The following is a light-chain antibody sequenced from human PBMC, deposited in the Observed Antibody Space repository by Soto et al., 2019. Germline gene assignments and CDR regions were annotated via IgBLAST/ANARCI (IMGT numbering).Light chain of an antibody. CDR2: TTN. CDR3: AAWDDSLNGHV. J-gene: IGLJ1*01. CDR1: SSNIGTSS. Sequence: QSALTQPHSASGTPGQRVTTSCSGSSSNIGTSSVHWFQQLPGTAPKLLISTTNQRPSGVPERFSGSKSGTSASLAISGLQSEDEADYYCAAWDDSLNGHVFVTGTKVTVL. V-gene: IGLV1-44*01.